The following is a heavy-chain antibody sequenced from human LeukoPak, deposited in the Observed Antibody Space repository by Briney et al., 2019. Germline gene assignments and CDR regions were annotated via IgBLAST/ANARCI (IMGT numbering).Heavy chain of an antibody. V-gene: IGHV4-38-2*02. CDR3: ARSSPGPPPRGVID. Sequence: PSETLSLTCTVSGYSINNGYYWGWIRPPPGKGLEWIGSIYHSRSTYYNPSLKSRVTISVDTSKNQFSLKLSSVTAADTAVYYCARSSPGPPPRGVIDWGQGTLVTVSS. D-gene: IGHD3-16*02. CDR1: GYSINNGYY. J-gene: IGHJ4*02. CDR2: IYHSRST.